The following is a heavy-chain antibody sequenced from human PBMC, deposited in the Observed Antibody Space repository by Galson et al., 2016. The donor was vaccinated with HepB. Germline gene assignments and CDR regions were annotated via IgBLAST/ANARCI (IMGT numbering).Heavy chain of an antibody. D-gene: IGHD4-11*01. CDR2: VSYTGTT. J-gene: IGHJ6*03. Sequence: SETLSLTCTVSDGSMNTYCWSWVRQPPGKGLEWIGYVSYTGTTNYNPSLKSRLIISVDTPNNQFSLRLSSMTAADTAVYYCARGRKGLQGIYHSYFHMDVWGRGTTVTVSS. CDR1: DGSMNTYC. V-gene: IGHV4-59*01. CDR3: ARGRKGLQGIYHSYFHMDV.